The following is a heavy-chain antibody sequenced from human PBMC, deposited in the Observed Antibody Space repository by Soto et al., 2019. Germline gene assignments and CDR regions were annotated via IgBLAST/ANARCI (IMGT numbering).Heavy chain of an antibody. D-gene: IGHD3-22*01. CDR3: AGLGNYYQSLDP. J-gene: IGHJ5*02. Sequence: PSETLSLTYTVSGGSMSPNYWAWMRQPPGKGLEWVGYIYYAGSTSYNPSLKSRVTLSLETSKSQFSLRLTSVTASDTAVYYCAGLGNYYQSLDPWGQGTLVTVSS. CDR2: IYYAGST. CDR1: GGSMSPNY. V-gene: IGHV4-59*08.